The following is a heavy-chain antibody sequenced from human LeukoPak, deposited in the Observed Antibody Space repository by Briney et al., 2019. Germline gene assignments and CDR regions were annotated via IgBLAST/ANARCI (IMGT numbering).Heavy chain of an antibody. CDR3: AKPGRYGDYHNFDY. J-gene: IGHJ4*02. V-gene: IGHV3-23*01. Sequence: GGSLRLSCAASGITFSSYAMSWVRQAPGKGLEWVSTISGSGGSRYYADSVKGRFTISRDNSKNTLYLQMNSLTAEDTAVYYCAKPGRYGDYHNFDYWGQGTLVTVSS. D-gene: IGHD4-17*01. CDR1: GITFSSYA. CDR2: ISGSGGSR.